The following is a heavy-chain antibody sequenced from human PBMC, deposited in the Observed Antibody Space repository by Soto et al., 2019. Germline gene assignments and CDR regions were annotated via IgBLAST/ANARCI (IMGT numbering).Heavy chain of an antibody. CDR1: GGSISSYY. V-gene: IGHV4-59*01. Sequence: QVQLQESGPGLVKPSETLSLTCTVSGGSISSYYWSWIRQPPGKGLEWIGFIFYSGSTSYNPSLKSRVTISIDTSEYQFSLNLNFVTAADTAVYYCASMIGDPVLSFDSWGQGPLVAVSS. CDR2: IFYSGST. D-gene: IGHD3-10*02. J-gene: IGHJ5*01. CDR3: ASMIGDPVLSFDS.